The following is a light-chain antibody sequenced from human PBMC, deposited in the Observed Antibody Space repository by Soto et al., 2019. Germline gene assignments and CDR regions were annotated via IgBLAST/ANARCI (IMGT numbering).Light chain of an antibody. CDR1: QSVSSSY. J-gene: IGKJ1*01. CDR2: GAS. CDR3: QQYDSSPVT. Sequence: EIVLTQSPGTLSLSPGERATLSCRASQSVSSSYLAWYQQKPGQAPRLLIYGASSRATGIPDRFSGSGSGTDFTLPISRLEPEYFSVYYCQQYDSSPVTFGQGTKVEIK. V-gene: IGKV3-20*01.